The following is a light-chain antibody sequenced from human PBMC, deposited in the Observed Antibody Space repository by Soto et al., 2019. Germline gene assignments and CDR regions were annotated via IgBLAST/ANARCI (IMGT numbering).Light chain of an antibody. V-gene: IGKV1-5*01. Sequence: DIQITQAPSTLSASVGDRVTITCLSSQSIKNLLAWYQQKPGTAPKFLIYDASTLESGVPSRFSGSGSGTEFTLTISSLQADDFATYFCQQYDDYPLTFGGGTKVDIK. CDR3: QQYDDYPLT. CDR2: DAS. CDR1: QSIKNL. J-gene: IGKJ4*01.